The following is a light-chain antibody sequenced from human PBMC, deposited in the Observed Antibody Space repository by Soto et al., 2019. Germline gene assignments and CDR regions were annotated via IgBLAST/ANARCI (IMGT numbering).Light chain of an antibody. CDR2: AAS. V-gene: IGKV1-27*01. CDR1: PGISNY. J-gene: IGKJ1*01. Sequence: EIQMTQSPSSLSTSVGDRVTITCRASPGISNYLAWYQQKPGKVPKLLMYAASTLQSGVPSRFSGSGSGTDFTLNISSLQPEDVGTYYCQKYNSAPWTFGQGTKVEIK. CDR3: QKYNSAPWT.